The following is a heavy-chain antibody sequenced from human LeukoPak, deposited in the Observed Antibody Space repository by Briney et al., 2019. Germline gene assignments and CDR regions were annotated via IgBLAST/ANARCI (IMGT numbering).Heavy chain of an antibody. CDR1: GFTFSSYA. J-gene: IGHJ4*02. V-gene: IGHV3-23*01. Sequence: GGSLRLSCAASGFTFSSYAMSWVRQAPGKGLEWVSAISGSGGSTYYADSVKGRFTISRDNSRNMLYLQMYSLRDEDTAKYYCAKTVSGSYSYQGGDYWGQGTLVTVSS. CDR2: ISGSGGST. D-gene: IGHD3-16*02. CDR3: AKTVSGSYSYQGGDY.